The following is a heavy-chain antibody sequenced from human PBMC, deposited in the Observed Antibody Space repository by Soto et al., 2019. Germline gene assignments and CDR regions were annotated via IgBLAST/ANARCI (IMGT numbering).Heavy chain of an antibody. CDR1: GFTSSSYA. CDR3: ARDLGRQQLDYYYYYGMDV. CDR2: ISYDGSNK. J-gene: IGHJ6*02. Sequence: GGSLRLSCAASGFTSSSYAMHWVRQAPGKGLEWVAVISYDGSNKYYADSVKGRFTISRDNSKNTLYLQMNSLRAEDTAVYYCARDLGRQQLDYYYYYGMDVWGQGTTVTVSS. V-gene: IGHV3-30-3*01. D-gene: IGHD6-13*01.